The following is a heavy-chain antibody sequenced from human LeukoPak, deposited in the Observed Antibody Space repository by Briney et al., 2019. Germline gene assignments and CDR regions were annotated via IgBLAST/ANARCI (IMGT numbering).Heavy chain of an antibody. Sequence: GGSLRLSCAASGFTFSSYAMHWVRQAPGKGLEWVAVISYDGSNKYYADSVKGRFTISRDNSKNTLYLQMNSLRAEDTAVYYCARGRNSPVGNWFDPWGQGTLVTVSS. CDR2: ISYDGSNK. J-gene: IGHJ5*02. CDR1: GFTFSSYA. CDR3: ARGRNSPVGNWFDP. V-gene: IGHV3-30-3*01. D-gene: IGHD1-26*01.